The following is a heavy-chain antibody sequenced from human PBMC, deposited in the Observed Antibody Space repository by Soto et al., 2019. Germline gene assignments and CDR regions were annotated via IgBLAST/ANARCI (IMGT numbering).Heavy chain of an antibody. CDR2: IVVGSGNT. J-gene: IGHJ4*02. D-gene: IGHD2-21*02. CDR3: AADPTYCGGDCYVD. CDR1: GFTFTSSA. V-gene: IGHV1-58*01. Sequence: QMQLVQSGPEVKKPGTSVKVSCKASGFTFTSSAVQWVRQARGQRLEWIGWIVVGSGNTNYAQKFQERVTITRDMSTSTVYMELSSLRSEDTAVYYCAADPTYCGGDCYVDWGQGTLVTVSS.